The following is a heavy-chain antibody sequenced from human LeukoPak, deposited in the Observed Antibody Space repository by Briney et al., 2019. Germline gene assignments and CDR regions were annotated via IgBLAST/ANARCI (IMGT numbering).Heavy chain of an antibody. CDR3: ARGRGYCRSTSCSDFDY. CDR1: GGTFSSYA. Sequence: ASVKVSCKASGGTFSSYAISWVRQAPGQGLEWMGGIIPIFGTANYAQKFQGRVMITADKSTSTAYMELSSLRSEDTAVYYCARGRGYCRSTSCSDFDYWGQGTLVTVSS. D-gene: IGHD2-2*01. V-gene: IGHV1-69*06. CDR2: IIPIFGTA. J-gene: IGHJ4*02.